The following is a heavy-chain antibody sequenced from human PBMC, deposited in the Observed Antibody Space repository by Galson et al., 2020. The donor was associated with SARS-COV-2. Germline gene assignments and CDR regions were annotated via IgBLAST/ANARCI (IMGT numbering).Heavy chain of an antibody. D-gene: IGHD3-16*01. J-gene: IGHJ4*02. CDR2: ISSSSSTI. Sequence: SCAASGFTFSSYSMNWVRQAPGKGLEWVSYISSSSSTIYYADSVKGRFTISRDNAKNSLYLQMNSLRDEDTAVYYCARDGVGESQLWGDYFDYWGQGTLVTVSS. V-gene: IGHV3-48*02. CDR3: ARDGVGESQLWGDYFDY. CDR1: GFTFSSYS.